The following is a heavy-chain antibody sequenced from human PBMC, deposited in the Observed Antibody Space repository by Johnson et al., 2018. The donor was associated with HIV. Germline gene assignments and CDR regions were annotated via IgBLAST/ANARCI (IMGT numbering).Heavy chain of an antibody. CDR1: GFTFSSYA. V-gene: IGHV3-30-3*01. J-gene: IGHJ3*02. CDR3: ARPLGPPLWHDAFDI. Sequence: QMQLVESGGGVVQPGRSLILSCAASGFTFSSYAMHWVRQAPGKGLEWVAVISYDGSNKYYADSVKGRFTISRDNSKNTLYLQMNSLRAEDTAVYYCARPLGPPLWHDAFDIWGQGTMVTVSS. CDR2: ISYDGSNK. D-gene: IGHD3-16*01.